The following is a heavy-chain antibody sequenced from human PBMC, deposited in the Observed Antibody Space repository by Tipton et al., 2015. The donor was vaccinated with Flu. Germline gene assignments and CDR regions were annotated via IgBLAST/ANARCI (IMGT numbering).Heavy chain of an antibody. CDR1: GYSFTSYW. V-gene: IGHV5-51*01. J-gene: IGHJ4*02. Sequence: VQLVQSGAEVKKPRESLKISCKGSGYSFTSYWIGWVRQMPGKGLEWMGIIYPGDSDTRYSPSFQGQVTIPADKSISTAYLQWSSLKASDTAMYYCVRQPYLGDYGGYFDYWGQGTLVTVSS. CDR3: VRQPYLGDYGGYFDY. D-gene: IGHD4-17*01. CDR2: IYPGDSDT.